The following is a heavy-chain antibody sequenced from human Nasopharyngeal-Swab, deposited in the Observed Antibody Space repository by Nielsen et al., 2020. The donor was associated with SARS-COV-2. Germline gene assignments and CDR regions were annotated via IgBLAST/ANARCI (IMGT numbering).Heavy chain of an antibody. CDR2: MNPNSGNT. D-gene: IGHD2-15*01. Sequence: ASVKVSCKASGYTFTSYDINWVRQATGQGLEWMGWMNPNSGNTGYAQKFQGRVTMTRNTSVSTAYMELSSLRSEDTAVYYCAAQPLVVAATGGFDPWGQGTLVTVSS. V-gene: IGHV1-8*01. J-gene: IGHJ5*02. CDR3: AAQPLVVAATGGFDP. CDR1: GYTFTSYD.